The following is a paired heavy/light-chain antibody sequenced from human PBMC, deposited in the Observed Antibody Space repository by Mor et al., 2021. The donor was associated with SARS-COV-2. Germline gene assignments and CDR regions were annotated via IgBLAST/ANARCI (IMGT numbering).Light chain of an antibody. V-gene: IGKV1-16*02. J-gene: IGKJ4*01. CDR1: QGINNR. CDR2: AAS. CDR3: QQYNSYPLT. Sequence: DIQMTQSPSSLSASVGDRVTITCRPSQGINNRLAWFQQKPGKAPKSLIYAASSLQSGVPSKFSGSGSGTDFTLTISSLQPEDFATYYCQQYNSYPLTFGGGTKVEIK.
Heavy chain of an antibody. CDR2: SRNKANSYTT. V-gene: IGHV3-72*01. CDR3: ARDLGGSYSAIDY. Sequence: EVQLVESGGGLVQPGGSLRLSCAASGFTFSDHYMDWVRQAPGQGLEWVGRSRNKANSYTTEYAASVKGRFTISRDDSQNFLYLQMNSLKNEDTAVYYCARDLGGSYSAIDYWGQGTLVTVSS. D-gene: IGHD1-26*01. CDR1: GFTFSDHY. J-gene: IGHJ4*02.